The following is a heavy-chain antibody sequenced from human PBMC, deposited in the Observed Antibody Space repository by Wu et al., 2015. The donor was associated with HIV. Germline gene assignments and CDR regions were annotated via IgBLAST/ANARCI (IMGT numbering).Heavy chain of an antibody. CDR1: GYIFTDYG. CDR2: ISAQNGNT. CDR3: ARGHYYDSSSSPIY. D-gene: IGHD3-22*01. Sequence: VQLVQSGGEVKKPGASVKVACKSSGYIFTDYGINWVRQAPGEGLEWMGWISAQNGNTNYAQKFQARVTMTTDTSSSTAYMELRSLRLDDTAVYFCARGHYYDSSSSPIYWGPGTRVTVSS. V-gene: IGHV1-18*01. J-gene: IGHJ4*02.